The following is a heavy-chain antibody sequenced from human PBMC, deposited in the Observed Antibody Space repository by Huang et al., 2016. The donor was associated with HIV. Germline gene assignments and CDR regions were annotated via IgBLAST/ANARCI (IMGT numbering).Heavy chain of an antibody. CDR1: GLPDPTSY. CDR3: AREMMVREVSVPITDDYFYYGMDV. Sequence: VQLVESGGALVQPGGSLRLYCAATGLPDPTSYMNWVRHAPETRLEGVSTIGRLDTTSNADYVQGRFSVSGDNSKYKMYLQMNCLRVEDTATYYCAREMMVREVSVPITDDYFYYGMDVWGHGTTVSVSS. J-gene: IGHJ6*02. V-gene: IGHV3-53*01. CDR2: IGRLDTT. D-gene: IGHD3-10*01.